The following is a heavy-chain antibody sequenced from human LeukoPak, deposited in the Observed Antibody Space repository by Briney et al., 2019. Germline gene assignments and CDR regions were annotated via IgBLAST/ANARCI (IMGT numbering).Heavy chain of an antibody. D-gene: IGHD5-12*01. CDR1: GFTFSSYW. CDR3: AKVGSGNDYY. V-gene: IGHV3-30*18. CDR2: ISNDESNK. Sequence: GGSLRLSCAASGFTFSSYWMSWVRQPPGKGLEWVTVISNDESNKYYADSVKGRFTISRDNSKNMLYLQMNSLRTEDTAVYYCAKVGSGNDYYWGQGTLVTVSS. J-gene: IGHJ4*02.